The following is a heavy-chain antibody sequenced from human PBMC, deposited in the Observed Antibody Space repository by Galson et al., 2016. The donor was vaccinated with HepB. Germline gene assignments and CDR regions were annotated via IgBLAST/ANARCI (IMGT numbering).Heavy chain of an antibody. D-gene: IGHD3-3*01. CDR1: GGSINRSPSY. CDR2: IYYSGST. V-gene: IGHV4-39*01. Sequence: ETLSLTCTVSGGSINRSPSYWAWIRQTPGKGLEWSGTIYYSGSTYYNPSPKSRVTISVDTPKNQSSLKVNSVTAAAPAVYYCARRGLLVRLLFFDYWGPGALVTVSS. J-gene: IGHJ4*02. CDR3: ARRGLLVRLLFFDY.